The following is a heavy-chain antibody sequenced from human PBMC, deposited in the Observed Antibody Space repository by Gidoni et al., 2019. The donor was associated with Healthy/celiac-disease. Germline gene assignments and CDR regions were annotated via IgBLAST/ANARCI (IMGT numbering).Heavy chain of an antibody. CDR2: ISYDGSNK. Sequence: QVQLVESGGGVVQPGRSLRLSCAASGFTFSSYGMHWVRQAPGKGLEWVAVISYDGSNKYYADSVKGRFTISRDNSKNTLYLQMNSLRAEDTAVYYCAKDDEAAAGTWGQGTLVTVSS. CDR3: AKDDEAAAGT. D-gene: IGHD6-13*01. CDR1: GFTFSSYG. J-gene: IGHJ5*02. V-gene: IGHV3-30*18.